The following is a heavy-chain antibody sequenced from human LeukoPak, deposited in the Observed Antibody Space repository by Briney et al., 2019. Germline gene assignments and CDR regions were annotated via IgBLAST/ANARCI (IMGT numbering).Heavy chain of an antibody. CDR1: GFIFSNYG. J-gene: IGHJ4*02. CDR3: TRLGYSSVNDY. D-gene: IGHD6-19*01. CDR2: ISNDGSNK. Sequence: GGSLRLSCAASGFIFSNYGMHWVRQAPGKGLEWVALISNDGSNKYYADPVKGRFTISRDNSKNTLYLQMDSLRVEDTAVYYCTRLGYSSVNDYWGQGALVTVSS. V-gene: IGHV3-30*03.